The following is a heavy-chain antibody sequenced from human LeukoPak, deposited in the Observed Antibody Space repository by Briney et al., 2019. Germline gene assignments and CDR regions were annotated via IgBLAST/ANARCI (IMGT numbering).Heavy chain of an antibody. CDR1: GFTFSTYA. CDR3: AKESGGRDYYDSSGYYFRYYFDY. CDR2: ISFDGNDK. J-gene: IGHJ4*02. D-gene: IGHD3-22*01. Sequence: GGSLRLSCAASGFTFSTYAMPWVRQAPGKGLEWVAVISFDGNDKYYTDSVKGRFTISRDNSKNTLYLQMNSLRAEDTAVYYCAKESGGRDYYDSSGYYFRYYFDYWGQGTLVTVSS. V-gene: IGHV3-30*04.